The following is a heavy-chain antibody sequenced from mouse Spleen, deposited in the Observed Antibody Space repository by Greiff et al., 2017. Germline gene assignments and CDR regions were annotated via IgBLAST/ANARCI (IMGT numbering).Heavy chain of an antibody. D-gene: IGHD1-1*01. CDR2: ISYDGSN. V-gene: IGHV3-6*01. CDR3: AFYYYDSFAY. CDR1: GYSITSGYY. Sequence: EVQVVESGPGLVKPSQSLSLTCSVTGYSITSGYYWKWIRQAPGNKQEWMGYISYDGSNNYNPSLKNRISITRDTSKNQFFLKLNSVTTEDTATYYCAFYYYDSFAYWGQGTLVTVSA. J-gene: IGHJ3*01.